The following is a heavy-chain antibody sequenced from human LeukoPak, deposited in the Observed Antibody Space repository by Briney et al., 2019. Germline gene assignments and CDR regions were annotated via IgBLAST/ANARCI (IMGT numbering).Heavy chain of an antibody. D-gene: IGHD4-17*01. V-gene: IGHV3-30*02. CDR2: ITNVGNDK. CDR3: ASGRDYGFDY. Sequence: TGGSLRLSCVASAFTFSSSAMDWVRLAPGKGLEWVSFITNVGNDKYYADSVKGRFTISRDNSKNTLYLQMNSLRPEDTAVYYCASGRDYGFDYWGQGTLVTVSS. J-gene: IGHJ4*02. CDR1: AFTFSSSA.